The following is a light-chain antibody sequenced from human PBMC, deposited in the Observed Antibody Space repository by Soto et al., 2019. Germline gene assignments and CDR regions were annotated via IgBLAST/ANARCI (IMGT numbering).Light chain of an antibody. CDR2: GAS. Sequence: DIVLTQSHGTLSLSPGERATLSCRARQSVGSSYLAWYQQRPGQAPRLLIHGASARATGIPDRFSGSGSGTDFTLTISRLEPEDFAVYYCQQYGSSPETFGQGTKVAIK. V-gene: IGKV3-20*01. J-gene: IGKJ1*01. CDR1: QSVGSSY. CDR3: QQYGSSPET.